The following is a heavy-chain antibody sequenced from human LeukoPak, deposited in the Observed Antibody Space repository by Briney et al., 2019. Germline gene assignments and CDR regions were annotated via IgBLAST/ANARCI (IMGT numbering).Heavy chain of an antibody. V-gene: IGHV3-7*01. Sequence: PGGSLRLSCAASGFTFSSYWMSWVRQAPGKGLEWVANIKQDGSEKYYVDSVKGRFTISRDNAKNSLYLQMNSLRAEDTAVYYCARDEEYYDFWSGYPNPQYYFDYWGQGTLVTVSS. J-gene: IGHJ4*02. CDR1: GFTFSSYW. CDR2: IKQDGSEK. CDR3: ARDEEYYDFWSGYPNPQYYFDY. D-gene: IGHD3-3*01.